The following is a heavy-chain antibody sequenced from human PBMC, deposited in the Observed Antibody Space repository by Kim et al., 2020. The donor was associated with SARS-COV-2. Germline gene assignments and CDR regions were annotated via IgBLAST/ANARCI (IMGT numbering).Heavy chain of an antibody. D-gene: IGHD5-12*01. Sequence: ASVKVSCKASGYTFTSYGISWVRQAPGQGLEWMGWISAYNGNTNYAQKLQGRVTMTTDTSTSTAYMELRSLRSDDTAVYYCARYGKVATIYYYYYMDVWGKGTTVTVSS. CDR3: ARYGKVATIYYYYYMDV. J-gene: IGHJ6*03. V-gene: IGHV1-18*01. CDR2: ISAYNGNT. CDR1: GYTFTSYG.